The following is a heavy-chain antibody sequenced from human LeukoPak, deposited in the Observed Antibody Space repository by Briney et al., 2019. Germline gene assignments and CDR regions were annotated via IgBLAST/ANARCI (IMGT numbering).Heavy chain of an antibody. CDR3: VTYFVNGGGRGH. Sequence: SETLSLTCTVSGASVSSGDYHWSWVRQAPGKGLEWIGHNQNPSYNPSLKSRVVISIHTSRNQFSLTLNTVTAADTATYFCVTYFVNGGGRGHWGPGALVTVSS. CDR1: GASVSSGDYH. D-gene: IGHD3-9*01. V-gene: IGHV4-61*08. CDR2: HNQNP. J-gene: IGHJ4*02.